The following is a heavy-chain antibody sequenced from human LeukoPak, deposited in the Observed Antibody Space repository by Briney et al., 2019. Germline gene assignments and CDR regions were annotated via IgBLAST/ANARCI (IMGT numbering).Heavy chain of an antibody. CDR2: IYYSGGT. Sequence: SETLSLTCTVSGGSITSYFWSWIRQPPGKGLEWIGYIYYSGGTNYNPSLKSRVTISVDTSKKQFSLRLSSVTAADTAVYYCARRGGDSSGNFDYWGQGTLVTVSS. V-gene: IGHV4-59*08. D-gene: IGHD3-22*01. CDR3: ARRGGDSSGNFDY. CDR1: GGSITSYF. J-gene: IGHJ4*02.